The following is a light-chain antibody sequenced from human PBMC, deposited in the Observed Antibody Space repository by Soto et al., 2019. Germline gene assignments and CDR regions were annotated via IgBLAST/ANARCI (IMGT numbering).Light chain of an antibody. V-gene: IGKV3D-15*01. Sequence: EVMMTQFPDTVSVTPGETFTVSCGASQSVRTNLAWYQQRPGQAPRLLIHYSSTRASDIPARFSGSGSGTNFTLAISSLQSEDFAVYYCQQYAYWPETFGQGTKVAIK. J-gene: IGKJ1*01. CDR3: QQYAYWPET. CDR1: QSVRTN. CDR2: YSS.